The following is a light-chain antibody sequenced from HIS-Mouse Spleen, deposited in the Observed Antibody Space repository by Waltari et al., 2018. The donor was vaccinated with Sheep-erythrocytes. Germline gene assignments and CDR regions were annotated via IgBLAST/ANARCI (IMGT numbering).Light chain of an antibody. CDR3: QQRSNWLT. J-gene: IGKJ4*01. CDR1: PSVSSY. CDR2: DAS. Sequence: EIVLTQSPATLSLSPGERATLSCRASPSVSSYLAWYQQKPGQAPRLLIYDASNSATGIPARFSGSGSGTDFTLTISSLEPEDFAVYYCQQRSNWLTFGGGTKVEIK. V-gene: IGKV3-11*01.